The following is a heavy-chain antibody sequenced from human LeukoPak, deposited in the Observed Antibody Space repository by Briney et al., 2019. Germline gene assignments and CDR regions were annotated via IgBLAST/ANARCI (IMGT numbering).Heavy chain of an antibody. D-gene: IGHD3-22*01. J-gene: IGHJ4*02. CDR1: GGSISSGVYS. Sequence: SETLSLTCAVSGGSISSGVYSWSWIRQPPGKGLEWIGYIYHSGSTYYNPSLKSRVTISVDRSKNQFSLKLSSVTAADTAVYYCARVAPVAFYYDSSGYSGGFDYWGQGTLVTVSS. V-gene: IGHV4-30-2*01. CDR2: IYHSGST. CDR3: ARVAPVAFYYDSSGYSGGFDY.